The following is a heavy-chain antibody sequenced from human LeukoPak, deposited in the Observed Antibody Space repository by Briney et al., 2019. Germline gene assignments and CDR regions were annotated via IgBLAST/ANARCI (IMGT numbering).Heavy chain of an antibody. CDR1: GGSVSSGSYY. J-gene: IGHJ6*02. CDR2: IYYSGST. D-gene: IGHD2-2*01. CDR3: ARVAGGGTGYCSSTSCSYYYYYGMDV. Sequence: SETLSLTCTVSGGSVSSGSYYWSWIRQPPGKGLEWIGYIYYSGSTNYNPSLKSRVTISVDTSKNQISLKLSSVTAADTAVYYCARVAGGGTGYCSSTSCSYYYYYGMDVWGQGTTVTVSS. V-gene: IGHV4-61*01.